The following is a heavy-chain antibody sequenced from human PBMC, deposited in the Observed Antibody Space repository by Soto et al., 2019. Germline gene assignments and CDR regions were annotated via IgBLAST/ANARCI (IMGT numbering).Heavy chain of an antibody. J-gene: IGHJ4*02. CDR2: IKQDGSEK. V-gene: IGHV3-7*04. D-gene: IGHD4-17*01. CDR3: ARAPWHLGDYVGY. Sequence: EVQLVESGGGLVQPGGSLRLSCAASGFTFSSYWMSWVRQAPGKGLEWVANIKQDGSEKYYVDSVKGRFTISRDNAKNSLYLEMSSLRAEDTAVYYCARAPWHLGDYVGYWGQGTLVTVSS. CDR1: GFTFSSYW.